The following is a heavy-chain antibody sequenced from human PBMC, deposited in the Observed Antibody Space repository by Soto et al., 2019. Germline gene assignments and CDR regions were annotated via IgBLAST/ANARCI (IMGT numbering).Heavy chain of an antibody. D-gene: IGHD6-25*01. CDR2: IIASGVNT. CDR1: GFSFTNHW. J-gene: IGHJ5*02. Sequence: GGSLRLSCAASGFSFTNHWMHWVRQAPGKGLEWVSAIIASGVNTYYADSVKGRFTISRDNSKNTLYLQMNSLRAEDTAVYYCAKMRDVRQRFDPSGPTTLVTVST. V-gene: IGHV3-23*01. CDR3: AKMRDVRQRFDP.